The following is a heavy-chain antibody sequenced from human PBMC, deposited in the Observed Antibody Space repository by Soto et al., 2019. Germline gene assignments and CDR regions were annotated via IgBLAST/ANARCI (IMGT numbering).Heavy chain of an antibody. CDR2: IYWNYDK. D-gene: IGHD6-19*01. CDR3: AHGSGWLSDY. CDR1: GFSRSTSAVG. Sequence: ITLKESGPSLLQPTQPLTLTCTFSGFSRSTSAVGVHWNLQTPGKALEWLALIYWNYDKHYTPSLSGRLTTTKDTTKDQVVLTMTNMTPVDTATYYCAHGSGWLSDYWGQAILVTGSS. J-gene: IGHJ4*02. V-gene: IGHV2-5*01.